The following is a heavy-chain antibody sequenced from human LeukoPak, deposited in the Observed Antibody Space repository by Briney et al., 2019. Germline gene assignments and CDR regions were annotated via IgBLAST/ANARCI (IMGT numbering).Heavy chain of an antibody. Sequence: GASVKVSCKASGYTFTSYGISWVRQAPGQGLEWMGWIIAYNGNTNYAQKLQGRVTMTTDTSTSTAYMELRSLRSDDTAVYYCARGLRWLQLGAFDIWGQGTMVTVSS. CDR3: ARGLRWLQLGAFDI. D-gene: IGHD5-24*01. CDR2: IIAYNGNT. J-gene: IGHJ3*02. V-gene: IGHV1-18*01. CDR1: GYTFTSYG.